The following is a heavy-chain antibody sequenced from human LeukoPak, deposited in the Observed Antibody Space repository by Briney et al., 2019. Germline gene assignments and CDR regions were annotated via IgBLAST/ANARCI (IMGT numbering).Heavy chain of an antibody. CDR2: INHSGST. D-gene: IGHD6-13*01. V-gene: IGHV4-34*01. CDR3: EGGLRYSSSWYKGGLHQNWFDP. Sequence: SETLSLTCAVYGRSFSGYYWSWIRQPPGKGLEWIGEINHSGSTNYNPSLKSRVTISVDTSKNQFSLKLSSLTAAGTAVYYCEGGLRYSSSWYKGGLHQNWFDPWGQGTLVTVSS. CDR1: GRSFSGYY. J-gene: IGHJ5*02.